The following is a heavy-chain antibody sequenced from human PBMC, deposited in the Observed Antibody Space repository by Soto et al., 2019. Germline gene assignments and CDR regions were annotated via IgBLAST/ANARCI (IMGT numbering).Heavy chain of an antibody. J-gene: IGHJ6*02. V-gene: IGHV3-30-3*01. D-gene: IGHD6-13*01. CDR2: ISYDGSNK. CDR1: GFTFSSYA. Sequence: QVQLVESGGGVVQPGRSLRLSCAASGFTFSSYAMHWVRQAPGKGLEWVAVISYDGSNKYYADSVKGRFTISRDNSKNTLYLQMNSLRAEDTAVYYCARYSCSWYFQPTGEYHYYYGMDVWGQGTTVTVSS. CDR3: ARYSCSWYFQPTGEYHYYYGMDV.